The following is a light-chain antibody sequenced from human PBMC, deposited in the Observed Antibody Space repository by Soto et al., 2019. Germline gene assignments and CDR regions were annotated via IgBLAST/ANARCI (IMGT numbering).Light chain of an antibody. CDR2: AAS. V-gene: IGKV1-39*01. Sequence: DIQMTQSPSSLSASVGDRVTITCRASQSISSYLNWYQQKPGKAPALLIYAASNLQRGVPSRFSGSESGTDFTLTITSLQPEDFANYYCQQTDSTPYTFGQGTKLEIK. J-gene: IGKJ2*01. CDR1: QSISSY. CDR3: QQTDSTPYT.